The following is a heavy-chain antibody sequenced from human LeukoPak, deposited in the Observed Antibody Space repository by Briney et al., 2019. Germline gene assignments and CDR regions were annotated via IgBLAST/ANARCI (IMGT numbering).Heavy chain of an antibody. CDR3: AKDRNIVVVTALDY. D-gene: IGHD2-21*02. CDR2: ISGSGGST. CDR1: GFTFSSYA. J-gene: IGHJ4*02. V-gene: IGHV3-23*01. Sequence: GGSLRLSCAASGFTFSSYAMSWVRQVPGKGLEWVSAISGSGGSTYYADSVKGRFTISRDNSKNTLYLQMNSLRAEDTAVYYCAKDRNIVVVTALDYWGQGTLVTVSS.